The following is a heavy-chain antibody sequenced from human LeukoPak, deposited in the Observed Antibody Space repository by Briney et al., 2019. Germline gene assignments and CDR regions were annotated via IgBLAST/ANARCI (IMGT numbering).Heavy chain of an antibody. CDR1: GYTFTSYD. CDR2: MNPNSGNT. CDR3: ARGRYCSSTSCYTHPYNWFDP. J-gene: IGHJ5*02. D-gene: IGHD2-2*02. V-gene: IGHV1-8*01. Sequence: GASVKVSCKASGYTFTSYDINWVRQATGQGLEWTGWMNPNSGNTGYAQKFQGRVTMTRNTSISTAYMELSSLRSEDTAVYYCARGRYCSSTSCYTHPYNWFDPWGQGTLVTVSS.